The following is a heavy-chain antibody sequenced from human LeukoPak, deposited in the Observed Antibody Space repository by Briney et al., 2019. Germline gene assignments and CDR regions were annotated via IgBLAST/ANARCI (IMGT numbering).Heavy chain of an antibody. CDR1: GFTFSNAW. V-gene: IGHV3-15*01. CDR2: IKSKTDGGTT. J-gene: IGHJ6*04. CDR3: TTDGGAYCGGDCSGLDV. D-gene: IGHD2-21*01. Sequence: VGSLRLSRAASGFTFSNAWMSWVRQAPGKGLEWVGRIKSKTDGGTTDYAAPVKGRFTISRDDSKNTLYLQMNSLKTEDTAVYYCTTDGGAYCGGDCSGLDVWGKGTTVTVSS.